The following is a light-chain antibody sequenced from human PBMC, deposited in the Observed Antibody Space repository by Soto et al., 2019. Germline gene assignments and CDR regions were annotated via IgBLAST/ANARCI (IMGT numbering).Light chain of an antibody. CDR1: ISNLGSNF. CDR2: RNN. J-gene: IGLJ3*02. CDR3: AAWDDSLSAVV. V-gene: IGLV1-47*01. Sequence: QSALTQPPSASGTPGQRVTISCSGSISNLGSNFIYWYQQLPGAAPKLLISRNNERPSGVPDRFSGSKSGTSASLAISGLRSEDEADYHCAAWDDSLSAVVFGGGTKVTVL.